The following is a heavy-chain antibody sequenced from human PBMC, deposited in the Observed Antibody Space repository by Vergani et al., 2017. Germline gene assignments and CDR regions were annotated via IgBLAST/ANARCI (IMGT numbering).Heavy chain of an antibody. CDR3: ASWVRSTVDYYGMDV. J-gene: IGHJ6*02. D-gene: IGHD3-10*01. CDR1: GGSVSSGNFY. V-gene: IGHV4-61*10. Sequence: QVQLQESGPGLVKPSETLSLTCTVSGGSVSSGNFYWSWIRQPAGKGLEWIGHIYYSGNTNYNPSLKSRVTISVDTSKNQFSLKLSSVTAADMAVYYCASWVRSTVDYYGMDVWGQGTTVTVSS. CDR2: IYYSGNT.